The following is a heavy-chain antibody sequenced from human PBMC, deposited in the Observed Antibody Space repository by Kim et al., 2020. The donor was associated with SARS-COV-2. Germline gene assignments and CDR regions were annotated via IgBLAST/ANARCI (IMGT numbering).Heavy chain of an antibody. V-gene: IGHV3-11*01. CDR1: GFTFSDYY. Sequence: GGSLRLSCAASGFTFSDYYMSWIRQAPGKGLEWVSYISSSGSTIYYADSVKGRFTISRDNAKNSLYLQMNSLRAEDTAVYYCARDRSPLLHYYDSSGYLTGAFDIWGQGTMVTVSS. J-gene: IGHJ3*02. CDR2: ISSSGSTI. CDR3: ARDRSPLLHYYDSSGYLTGAFDI. D-gene: IGHD3-22*01.